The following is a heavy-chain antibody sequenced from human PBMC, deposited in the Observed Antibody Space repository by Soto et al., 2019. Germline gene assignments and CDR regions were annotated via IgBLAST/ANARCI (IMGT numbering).Heavy chain of an antibody. CDR3: AGGPYDSSGYYHFGYYYGMDV. V-gene: IGHV3-23*01. CDR1: GFTFSSYA. CDR2: ISGSGGST. J-gene: IGHJ6*02. D-gene: IGHD3-22*01. Sequence: HPGGSLRLSCAASGFTFSSYAMSWVRQAPGKGLEWVSAISGSGGSTYYADSVKGRFTISRDNSKNTLYLQMNSLRAEDTAVYYCAGGPYDSSGYYHFGYYYGMDVWGQGTTVTVSS.